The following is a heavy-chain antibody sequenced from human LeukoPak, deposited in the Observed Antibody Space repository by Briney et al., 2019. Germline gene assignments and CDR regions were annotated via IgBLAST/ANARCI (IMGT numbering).Heavy chain of an antibody. CDR2: IYYSGNT. V-gene: IGHV4-59*01. CDR1: GGSISGYH. J-gene: IGHJ4*02. CDR3: ARGAWGTVAGVLAFEY. D-gene: IGHD6-19*01. Sequence: SETLSLTCTVSGGSISGYHWSWIRQPPGKTLEWIGYIYYSGNTNYNPSLKSRLTISVDTSRNQFSLKLSSVTAADTAVYYCARGAWGTVAGVLAFEYWGQGTLVTVPS.